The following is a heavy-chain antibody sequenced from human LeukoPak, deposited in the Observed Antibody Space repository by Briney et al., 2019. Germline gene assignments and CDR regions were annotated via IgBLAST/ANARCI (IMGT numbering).Heavy chain of an antibody. CDR1: GFTVSSNY. V-gene: IGHV3-53*01. CDR3: ATEAAMEDYYYNGMDV. D-gene: IGHD2-2*01. J-gene: IGHJ6*02. Sequence: GGSLRLSCAASGFTVSSNYMSWVRQAPGKGLEWVSVIYSGGSTYYADSVKGRFTISRDNSKNTLYLQMNSLRAEDTAVYYCATEAAMEDYYYNGMDVWGQGTTVTVSS. CDR2: IYSGGST.